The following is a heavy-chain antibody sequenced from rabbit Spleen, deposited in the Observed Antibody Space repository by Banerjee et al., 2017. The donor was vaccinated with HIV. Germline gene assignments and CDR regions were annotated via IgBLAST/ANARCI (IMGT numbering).Heavy chain of an antibody. Sequence: QEQLVESGGGLVKPGASLTLTCTASGFSFSSSYDMCWVRQAPGKGLEWIACIDTGSSGFTYFATWAKGRFTISKTSSTAVTLQVTRLTAADTATYFCVRDTWLFKLWGPGTLVTVS. CDR2: IDTGSSGFT. V-gene: IGHV1S45*01. D-gene: IGHD3-1*01. J-gene: IGHJ4*01. CDR1: GFSFSSSYD. CDR3: VRDTWLFKL.